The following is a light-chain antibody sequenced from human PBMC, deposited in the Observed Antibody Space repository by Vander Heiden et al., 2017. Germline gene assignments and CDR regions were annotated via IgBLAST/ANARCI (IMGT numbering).Light chain of an antibody. CDR1: QSVSSSY. CDR2: GAS. J-gene: IGKJ5*01. CDR3: QRDGSSPLT. V-gene: IGKV3-20*01. Sequence: EIVLTQSPGTLSLSPGERATLSCRASQSVSSSYLAWYQQKPGQAPRLLIYGASSRATGIPDRSSGSASGTDFTLTIIRLEPEDIAVYYCQRDGSSPLTFGQGTRLEIK.